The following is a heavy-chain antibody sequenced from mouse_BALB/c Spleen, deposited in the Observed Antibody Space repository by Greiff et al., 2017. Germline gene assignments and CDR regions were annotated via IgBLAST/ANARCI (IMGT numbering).Heavy chain of an antibody. D-gene: IGHD1-1*01. CDR3: ARRDGSSFDY. CDR2: INPNNGGT. J-gene: IGHJ2*01. CDR1: GYTFTDYN. Sequence: VQLQQSGPELVKPGASVTIPCKASGYTFTDYNMDWVKQSHGKSLEWIGDINPNNGGTIYNQKFKGKATLTVDKSSSTAYMELRSLTSEDTAVYYCARRDGSSFDYWGQGTTLTVSS. V-gene: IGHV1-18*01.